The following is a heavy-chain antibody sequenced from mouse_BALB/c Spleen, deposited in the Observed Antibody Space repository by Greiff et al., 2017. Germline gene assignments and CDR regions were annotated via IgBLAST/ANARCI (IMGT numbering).Heavy chain of an antibody. D-gene: IGHD2-10*01. V-gene: IGHV5-4*02. J-gene: IGHJ2*01. CDR2: ISDGGTYT. CDR3: ARSAYYGGGGYYFDY. Sequence: EVQGVESGGGLVKPGGSLKLSCAASGFTFSDYYMYWVRQTPEKRLEWVATISDGGTYTYYPDSVKGRFTISRDNAKNNLYLQMSSLKSEDTAMYYCARSAYYGGGGYYFDYWGQGTTLTVSS. CDR1: GFTFSDYY.